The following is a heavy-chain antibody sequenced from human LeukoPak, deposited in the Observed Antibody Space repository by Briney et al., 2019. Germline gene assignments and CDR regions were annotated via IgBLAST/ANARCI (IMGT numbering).Heavy chain of an antibody. J-gene: IGHJ4*02. V-gene: IGHV3-23*01. D-gene: IGHD6-6*01. Sequence: PGGSLRLSCAASGFTFSSYAMSWVRQAPGKGLEWVSAISGSGGSTYYADSAKGRFTISRDNSKNTLYLQMNSLRAEDTAVYYCANLYSSSSGREPSYFDYWGQGTLVTVSS. CDR2: ISGSGGST. CDR3: ANLYSSSSGREPSYFDY. CDR1: GFTFSSYA.